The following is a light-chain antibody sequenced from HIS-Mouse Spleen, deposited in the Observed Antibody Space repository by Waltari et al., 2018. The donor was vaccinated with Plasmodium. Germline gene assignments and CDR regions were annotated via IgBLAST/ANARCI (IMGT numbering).Light chain of an antibody. J-gene: IGLJ3*02. CDR2: EDS. V-gene: IGLV3-10*01. CDR1: ALQKKY. CDR3: YSTDSSGNHRV. Sequence: SYELTQPPSVSVSPGQTARTTCPGAALQKKYAYWYQQKSGQAPVLVIYEDSKRPSGIPERFSGSSSGTMATLTISGAQVEDEADYYCYSTDSSGNHRVFGGGTKLTVL.